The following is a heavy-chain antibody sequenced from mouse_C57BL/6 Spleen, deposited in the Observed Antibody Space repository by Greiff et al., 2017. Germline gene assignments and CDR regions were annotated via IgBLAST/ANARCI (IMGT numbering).Heavy chain of an antibody. CDR2: IDPSDSYT. J-gene: IGHJ2*01. CDR1: GYTFTSYW. CDR3: ARQLRLQVYFDY. Sequence: QVHVKQPGAELVRPGTSVKLSCKASGYTFTSYWMHWVKQRPGQGLEWIGVIDPSDSYTNYNQKFKGKATLTVDTSSSTAYMQFSSLTSEDSAVYYCARQLRLQVYFDYWGQGTTLTVSS. D-gene: IGHD3-2*02. V-gene: IGHV1-59*01.